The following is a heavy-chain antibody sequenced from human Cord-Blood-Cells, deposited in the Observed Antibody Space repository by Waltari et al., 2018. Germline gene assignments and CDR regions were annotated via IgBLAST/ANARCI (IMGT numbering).Heavy chain of an antibody. CDR1: GFTVSSNY. J-gene: IGHJ3*02. CDR3: ARYIAARAFDI. CDR2: MYSGGST. V-gene: IGHV3-53*01. Sequence: VQLVESGGGLIQPGGSLRLSCAASGFTVSSNYMSWVRQAPGKGLEWVSVMYSGGSTYYADSVKGRFTISRDNSKNTLYLQMNSLRAEDTAVYYCARYIAARAFDIWGQGTMVTVSS. D-gene: IGHD6-6*01.